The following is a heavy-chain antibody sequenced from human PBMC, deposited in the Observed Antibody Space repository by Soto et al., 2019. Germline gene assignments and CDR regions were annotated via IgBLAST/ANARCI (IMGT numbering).Heavy chain of an antibody. V-gene: IGHV3-74*01. J-gene: IGHJ3*02. Sequence: EVQLVESGGGLVLPGGSLRLSCAASEFTFISYWMHWVRQAPGKGLVWVSRVNNDGSDTIYADSVKGRFTISRDNAKNTLYLQMNSLRADDTAVYYCARGGYHHGFDIWGQGTMVSVSA. CDR1: EFTFISYW. CDR2: VNNDGSDT. D-gene: IGHD5-18*01. CDR3: ARGGYHHGFDI.